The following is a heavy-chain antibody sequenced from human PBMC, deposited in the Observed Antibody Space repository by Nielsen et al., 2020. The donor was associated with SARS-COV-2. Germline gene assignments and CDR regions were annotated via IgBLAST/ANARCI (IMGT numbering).Heavy chain of an antibody. J-gene: IGHJ4*02. D-gene: IGHD5/OR15-5a*01. CDR2: IYYSGST. CDR1: GGSISSGGYY. Sequence: SETLSLTCTVSGGSISSGGYYWSWIRQHPGKGLEWIGYIYYSGSTYYNPSLKSRVTISVDTSKNQFSLKLSSVTAADTAVYYCASGTNGGVYVPQADYWGQGTLVTVSS. CDR3: ASGTNGGVYVPQADY. V-gene: IGHV4-31*03.